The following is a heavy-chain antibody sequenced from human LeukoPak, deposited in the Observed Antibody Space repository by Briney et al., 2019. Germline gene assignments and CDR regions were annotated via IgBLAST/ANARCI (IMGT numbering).Heavy chain of an antibody. CDR2: ISSSGSTI. V-gene: IGHV3-48*03. J-gene: IGHJ4*02. CDR1: GFTFSSYE. D-gene: IGHD3-9*01. Sequence: GGSLRLSCAASGFTFSSYEMNWVRQAPGKVLEWVSYISSSGSTIYYADSVKGRFTISRDNAKNSLYLQMNSLRAEDTAVYYCARVGRGEYYDILTGYYYYFDYWGQGTLVTVSS. CDR3: ARVGRGEYYDILTGYYYYFDY.